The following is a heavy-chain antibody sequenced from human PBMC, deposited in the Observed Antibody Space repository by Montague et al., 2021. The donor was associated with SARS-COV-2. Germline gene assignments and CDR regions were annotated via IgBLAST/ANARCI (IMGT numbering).Heavy chain of an antibody. CDR3: ARDSSNSRWYI. D-gene: IGHD6-13*01. CDR1: GASINNFY. Sequence: SETLSLTCTVSGASINNFYWSWIRQAPGKAPEWIGYISYSESANYSPSLKSRVTISMDTSKNQFSLELNSVTAADTAVYYCARDSSNSRWYIWGPGTLVTVSS. J-gene: IGHJ4*02. CDR2: ISYSESA. V-gene: IGHV4-59*01.